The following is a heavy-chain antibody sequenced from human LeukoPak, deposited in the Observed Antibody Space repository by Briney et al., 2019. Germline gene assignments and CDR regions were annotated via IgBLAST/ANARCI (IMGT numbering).Heavy chain of an antibody. CDR3: AREGTMVRGVF. Sequence: PSETLSLTCTVSGGSISSYYWSWIRQPPGKGLEWIGYIYYSGSTNYNPSLKSRVTISVDTSKNQFSLKLSSVTAADTAVYYCAREGTMVRGVFWGQGTLVTVSS. CDR2: IYYSGST. J-gene: IGHJ4*02. CDR1: GGSISSYY. V-gene: IGHV4-59*01. D-gene: IGHD3-10*01.